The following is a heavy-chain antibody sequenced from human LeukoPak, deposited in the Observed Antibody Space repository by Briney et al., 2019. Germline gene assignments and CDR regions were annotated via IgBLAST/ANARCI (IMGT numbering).Heavy chain of an antibody. Sequence: GGSLRLSCAASGFTFSSYSMNWVRQAPGKGLEWVSYISTSSSGIYYADSVKGRFTISRGNAKNSLFLQMNSLRAEDTAVYYCARDDAFAFDIWGQGTMVTVSS. V-gene: IGHV3-48*01. J-gene: IGHJ3*02. CDR2: ISTSSSGI. CDR3: ARDDAFAFDI. CDR1: GFTFSSYS.